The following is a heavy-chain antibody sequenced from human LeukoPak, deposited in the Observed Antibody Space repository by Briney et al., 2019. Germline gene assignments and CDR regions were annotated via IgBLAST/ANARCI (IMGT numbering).Heavy chain of an antibody. J-gene: IGHJ4*02. CDR3: ARGRSGSHPRYFDC. V-gene: IGHV3-33*01. D-gene: IGHD1-26*01. Sequence: GGSLRLSCAASGFTFSSYGMHWVRQAPGKGLEWVAFIWSDGSNQYYADSVKGRFTISRDNSKNTLYLQMNSLRAEDTAVYYCARGRSGSHPRYFDCWGQGTLVTVSS. CDR1: GFTFSSYG. CDR2: IWSDGSNQ.